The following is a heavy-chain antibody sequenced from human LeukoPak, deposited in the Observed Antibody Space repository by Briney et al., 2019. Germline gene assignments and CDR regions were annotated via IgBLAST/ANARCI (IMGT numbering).Heavy chain of an antibody. J-gene: IGHJ4*02. CDR1: GFTLSSFK. Sequence: GGPLRLSCAASGFTLSSFKMTWVRQAPGKGLEWVASISPSSSYISYADSLKGRVTVSRDNTKNSVFLQMSSLRAEDTAVYYCARDLTGGEYFDSWGQGTLVSVSS. CDR2: ISPSSSYI. D-gene: IGHD3-16*01. CDR3: ARDLTGGEYFDS. V-gene: IGHV3-21*01.